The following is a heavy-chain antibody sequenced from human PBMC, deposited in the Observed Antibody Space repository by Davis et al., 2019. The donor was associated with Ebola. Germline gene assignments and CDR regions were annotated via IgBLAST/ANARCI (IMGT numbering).Heavy chain of an antibody. CDR3: ATLPSILTGYSMFDY. Sequence: AASVKVSCKASGYTFTSYYMHWVRQAPGQGLEWMGIINPSGGSTSYAQKFQGRVTMTRDTSTSTVYMELSSLRSEDTAVYYCATLPSILTGYSMFDYWGQGTLVTVSS. CDR2: INPSGGST. J-gene: IGHJ4*02. D-gene: IGHD3-9*01. CDR1: GYTFTSYY. V-gene: IGHV1-46*01.